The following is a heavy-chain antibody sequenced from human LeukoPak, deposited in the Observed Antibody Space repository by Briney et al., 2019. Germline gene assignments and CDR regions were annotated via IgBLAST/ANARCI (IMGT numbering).Heavy chain of an antibody. Sequence: ASVKVSCKASGHTFTSHYMHWVRQAPGQGLEGMGIINPCGGSTSYAQKFQGRVTMTRDTSTSTVYMELSSLRSEDTAVYYCAVADLAVAVYFDYWGQGTLVTVSS. D-gene: IGHD6-19*01. V-gene: IGHV1-46*01. J-gene: IGHJ4*02. CDR3: AVADLAVAVYFDY. CDR1: GHTFTSHY. CDR2: INPCGGST.